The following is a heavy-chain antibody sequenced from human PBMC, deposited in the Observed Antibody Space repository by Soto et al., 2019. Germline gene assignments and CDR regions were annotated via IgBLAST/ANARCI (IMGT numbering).Heavy chain of an antibody. CDR1: GLFVSTNY. D-gene: IGHD4-4*01. CDR2: IYPGGGT. J-gene: IGHJ6*04. V-gene: IGHV3-66*01. CDR3: ARDPPLLDYNGGLDV. Sequence: VGSLRLSCVASGLFVSTNYMTWVRQAPGKGLGWVSVIYPGGGTYYADSLRGRFTSSIDSTRNTVYLQMNSLRGEDSGVYYCARDPPLLDYNGGLDVWGKGTTVTVSS.